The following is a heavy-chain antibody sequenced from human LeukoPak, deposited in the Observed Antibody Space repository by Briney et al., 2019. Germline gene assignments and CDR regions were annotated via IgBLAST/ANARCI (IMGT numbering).Heavy chain of an antibody. Sequence: SETLSLTCTVSGGSISSSSYYWRSIRQPPGKVLEWIESIYYSGSTYYNPALKSRVTISVDTSKNQFSLKLSSVTAADTAVYYCAREPAVIGAAFDIWGQGTMVTVSS. J-gene: IGHJ3*02. CDR3: AREPAVIGAAFDI. CDR2: IYYSGST. D-gene: IGHD2-21*01. V-gene: IGHV4-39*02. CDR1: GGSISSSSYY.